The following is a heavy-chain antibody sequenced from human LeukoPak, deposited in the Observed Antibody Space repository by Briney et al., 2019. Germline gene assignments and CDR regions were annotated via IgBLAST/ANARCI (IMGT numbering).Heavy chain of an antibody. CDR3: AVGRFYFDTTSFFTGF. V-gene: IGHV3-30*04. CDR2: ISYDGSNK. Sequence: PGGSLRLSCAASGFSFSSYEMHWVRQAPGKGLEWVAVISYDGSNKYYPHSVKGRFTISRDNSRDTLYLQMNSLRQDDTAVYYCAVGRFYFDTTSFFTGFWGQGTLVGVSS. D-gene: IGHD3-22*01. J-gene: IGHJ4*02. CDR1: GFSFSSYE.